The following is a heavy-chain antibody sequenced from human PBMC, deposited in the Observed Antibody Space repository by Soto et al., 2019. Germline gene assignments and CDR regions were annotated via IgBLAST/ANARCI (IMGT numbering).Heavy chain of an antibody. Sequence: QVQLVQSGAEVKKPGSSVKVSCKASGGTFSSYAITWVRQAPGQGLEWMGGIIPIFGTANYAQKFQGRVTITADESTSTAYMELSSLRSEDTSVYCCARGPDYGDYATYFDYWGQGTLVTVSS. V-gene: IGHV1-69*01. CDR1: GGTFSSYA. J-gene: IGHJ4*02. CDR3: ARGPDYGDYATYFDY. D-gene: IGHD4-17*01. CDR2: IIPIFGTA.